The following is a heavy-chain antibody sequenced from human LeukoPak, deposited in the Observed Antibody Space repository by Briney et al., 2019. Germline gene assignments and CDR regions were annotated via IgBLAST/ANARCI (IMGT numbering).Heavy chain of an antibody. Sequence: PSETLSLTCTASGGSISSYYWSWIRQPAGKGLEWIGRIYTSGSTNYNPSLKSRVTMSVDTSKNQFSLKLSSVTAADTAVYYCARDVYCSSTSCPSHYYYYYYMDVWGKGTTVTVSS. V-gene: IGHV4-4*07. CDR1: GGSISSYY. CDR3: ARDVYCSSTSCPSHYYYYYYMDV. J-gene: IGHJ6*03. CDR2: IYTSGST. D-gene: IGHD2-2*01.